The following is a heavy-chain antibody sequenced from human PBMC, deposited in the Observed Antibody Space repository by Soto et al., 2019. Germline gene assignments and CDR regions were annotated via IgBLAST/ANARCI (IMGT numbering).Heavy chain of an antibody. V-gene: IGHV4-31*03. CDR2: SDYSGNT. CDR3: AGARVLLEPDYFDC. CDR1: GGSIRSSEYY. J-gene: IGHJ4*02. Sequence: QVQLQESGPGLVKPSQTLSLTCTVSGGSIRSSEYYWTWIRQHPGKGLEWIGNSDYSGNTYYNPSIKSRVIISVDTSKNQFSLKLSSVTAADTAVYYCAGARVLLEPDYFDCWGQGTLVTVSS. D-gene: IGHD1-1*01.